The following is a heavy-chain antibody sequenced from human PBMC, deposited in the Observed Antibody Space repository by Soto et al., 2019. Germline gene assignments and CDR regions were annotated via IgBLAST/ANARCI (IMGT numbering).Heavy chain of an antibody. V-gene: IGHV3-30-3*01. CDR3: ARDRHRASFDY. CDR1: GFNFSSYA. CDR2: ISYDGSNK. Sequence: PGGSLRLSCAASGFNFSSYAMHWVCQAPGKGLEWVAVISYDGSNKYYADSVKGRFTISRDNSKSTLYLQMSSLRAEDTALYYCARDRHRASFDYWGQGTLVTVSS. J-gene: IGHJ4*02.